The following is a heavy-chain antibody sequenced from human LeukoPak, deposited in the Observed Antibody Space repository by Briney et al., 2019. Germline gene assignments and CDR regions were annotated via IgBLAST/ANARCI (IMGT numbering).Heavy chain of an antibody. D-gene: IGHD3-22*01. J-gene: IGHJ4*02. Sequence: GGSLRLSCAASGFTVSSNYMSWVRQAPGKGVEWVSVIYSGGNTYYADSVKGRFTISRDNSKNTLYLQMNSLRAEDTAVYYCARGTGDYYPLFDYWGQGTLVTVSS. CDR2: IYSGGNT. CDR3: ARGTGDYYPLFDY. CDR1: GFTVSSNY. V-gene: IGHV3-53*01.